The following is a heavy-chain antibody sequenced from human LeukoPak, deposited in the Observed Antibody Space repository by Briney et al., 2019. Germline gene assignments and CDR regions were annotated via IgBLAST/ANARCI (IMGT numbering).Heavy chain of an antibody. D-gene: IGHD3-22*01. J-gene: IGHJ2*01. CDR3: ARDISGYDYWYFDL. CDR2: IYYSGST. CDR1: GGSISSSSYY. Sequence: SETLSLTCTVSGGSISSSSYYWGWIRQPPGKGLEWIGSIYYSGSTYYNPSLKSRVTISVDTSKNQFSLKLSSVTAADTAVYYCARDISGYDYWYFDLWGRGTLVTVSS. V-gene: IGHV4-39*02.